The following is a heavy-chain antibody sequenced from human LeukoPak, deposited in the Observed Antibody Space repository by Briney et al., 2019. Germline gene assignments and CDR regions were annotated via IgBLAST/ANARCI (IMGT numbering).Heavy chain of an antibody. CDR2: IYSGGST. Sequence: GGSLRLSCAASGFTVSSNYMSWVRQAPGKGLEWVSVIYSGGSTYYADSVKGRFTISRDNSKNTLYLQMNSLRAEDTAVYYCARDSRVWGSYRPLDYWGQGTLVTVSS. CDR3: ARDSRVWGSYRPLDY. CDR1: GFTVSSNY. D-gene: IGHD3-16*02. V-gene: IGHV3-66*02. J-gene: IGHJ4*02.